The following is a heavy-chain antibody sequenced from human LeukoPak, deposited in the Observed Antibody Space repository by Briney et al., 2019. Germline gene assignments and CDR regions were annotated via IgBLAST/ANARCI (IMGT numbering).Heavy chain of an antibody. CDR3: ARGPRNILTGYYGKDAFDI. CDR2: IIPIFDSA. CDR1: GGTFSSYA. Sequence: SVNASCKASGGTFSSYAISWLRQAPVHGLDWMGRIIPIFDSANYAQKFQGRVTITTDESTSTAYMELISLRSEDTAVYYCARGPRNILTGYYGKDAFDIWGQGTMVTVSS. D-gene: IGHD3-9*01. V-gene: IGHV1-69*05. J-gene: IGHJ3*02.